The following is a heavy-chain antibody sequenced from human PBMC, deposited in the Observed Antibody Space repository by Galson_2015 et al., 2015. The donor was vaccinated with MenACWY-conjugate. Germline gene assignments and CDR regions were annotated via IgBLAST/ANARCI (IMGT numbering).Heavy chain of an antibody. CDR3: VRESILVVPAVFRGGYFDY. Sequence: SVKVSCKASGYTFTTYAMHWVRQAPGQRLEWMGWINPANGNTKYSQNFQGRLTFTRATSATTVYMELSSLRSEDTAMFYCVRESILVVPAVFRGGYFDYWGQGTLVTVSS. CDR1: GYTFTTYA. CDR2: INPANGNT. J-gene: IGHJ4*02. V-gene: IGHV1-3*01. D-gene: IGHD2-2*01.